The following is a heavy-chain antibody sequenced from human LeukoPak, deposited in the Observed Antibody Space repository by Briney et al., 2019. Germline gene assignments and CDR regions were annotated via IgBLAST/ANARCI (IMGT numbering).Heavy chain of an antibody. V-gene: IGHV4-59*08. CDR1: GASINTYY. CDR3: ARLAGDLLSNFDY. J-gene: IGHJ4*02. D-gene: IGHD3-10*01. Sequence: SETLSLTCTVSGASINTYYWSWIRQPPGKGLEYIAYISYSGNTSYNPSLQSRVTMSVDTSNNQFSLRLNSVTAADTAIYYCARLAGDLLSNFDYWGQGTLVTVSS. CDR2: ISYSGNT.